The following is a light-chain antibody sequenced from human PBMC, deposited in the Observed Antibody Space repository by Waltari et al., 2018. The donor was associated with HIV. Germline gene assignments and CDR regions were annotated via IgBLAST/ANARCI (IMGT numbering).Light chain of an antibody. CDR2: DVD. CDR1: DSTLRGNNF. CDR3: SAYLASSSWV. J-gene: IGLJ3*02. Sequence: QSALTQPRSVSGSPGQPVSMSCTRPDSTLRGNNFVSWYQQHAGRAPRVFIFDVDKRPSAVSGRLSASKSGDTASLTISGLQPDDEAIYYCSAYLASSSWVFGSGT. V-gene: IGLV2-11*01.